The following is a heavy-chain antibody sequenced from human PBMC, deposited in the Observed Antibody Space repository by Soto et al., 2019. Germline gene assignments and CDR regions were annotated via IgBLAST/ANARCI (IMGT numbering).Heavy chain of an antibody. J-gene: IGHJ4*02. V-gene: IGHV3-23*01. CDR2: ISGSGGST. D-gene: IGHD2-15*01. Sequence: GGSLRLSCAASGFTFSSYAMSWVRQAPGKGLEWVSAISGSGGSTYYADSVKGRFTISRDNSKNTLYLQMNSRRAQDTDVYYCAKEGVIVVVVAATWRRVPIYYFDYWGQGTLVTVSS. CDR3: AKEGVIVVVVAATWRRVPIYYFDY. CDR1: GFTFSSYA.